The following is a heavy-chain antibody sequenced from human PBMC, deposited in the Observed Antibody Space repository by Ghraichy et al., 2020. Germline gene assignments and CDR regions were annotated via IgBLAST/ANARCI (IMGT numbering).Heavy chain of an antibody. Sequence: SQTLSLTCAVYGGSFSGFYWTWIRLSPGKGLEWIGQINHNGDTDYNPSLKSRVTISLDKSNYQFSLNLRSVTAADTAVYYCATVGGGLATATAWATVFYFDYWGQGTQVTVSS. J-gene: IGHJ4*02. CDR3: ATVGGGLATATAWATVFYFDY. CDR1: GGSFSGFY. CDR2: INHNGDT. D-gene: IGHD6-13*01. V-gene: IGHV4-34*01.